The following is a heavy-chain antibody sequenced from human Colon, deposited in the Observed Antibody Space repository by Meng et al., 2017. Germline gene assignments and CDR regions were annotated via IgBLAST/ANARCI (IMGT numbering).Heavy chain of an antibody. CDR1: DGFTTSDDYY. CDR2: IHYSGTT. CDR3: ARDSPGGYGYFDS. Sequence: QVQLQEPGPGLVKPPQTLSLTCTVSDGFTTSDDYYWTWIRQPPGKGLEWIGYIHYSGTTYYNPSLKSRIAISLDTSKNQFSLKLNSVTAADAAVYYCARDSPGGYGYFDSWGQGTLVTVSS. D-gene: IGHD5-12*01. J-gene: IGHJ4*02. V-gene: IGHV4-30-4*01.